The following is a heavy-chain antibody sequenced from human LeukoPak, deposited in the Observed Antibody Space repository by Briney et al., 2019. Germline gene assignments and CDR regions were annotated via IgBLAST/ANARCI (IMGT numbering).Heavy chain of an antibody. V-gene: IGHV3-20*01. CDR2: INWNGGST. J-gene: IGHJ5*02. CDR3: ARGYYYGSGSSDGWFDP. Sequence: RASETLSLTCTVSGGSISSSSYYWGWIRQPPGKGLEWVSGINWNGGSTGYADSVKGRFTISRDNAKNSLYLQMNSLRAEDTALYHCARGYYYGSGSSDGWFDPWGQGTLVTVSS. D-gene: IGHD3-10*01. CDR1: GGSISSSSYY.